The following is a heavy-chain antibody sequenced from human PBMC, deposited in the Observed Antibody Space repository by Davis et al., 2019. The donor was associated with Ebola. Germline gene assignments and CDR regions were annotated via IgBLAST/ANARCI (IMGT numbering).Heavy chain of an antibody. Sequence: ASVKVSCKASGYTFTSYAMHWVRQAPGQRLEWMGWINAGNGNTKYSQKFQGRVTMTRNTSISTAYMELSSLRSEDTPVYYCARRVGATGIWGQGTMVTVSS. CDR1: GYTFTSYA. CDR2: INAGNGNT. V-gene: IGHV1-3*01. J-gene: IGHJ3*02. CDR3: ARRVGATGI. D-gene: IGHD1-26*01.